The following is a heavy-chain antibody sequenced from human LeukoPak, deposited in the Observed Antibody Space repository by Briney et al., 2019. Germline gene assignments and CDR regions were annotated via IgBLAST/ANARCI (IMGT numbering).Heavy chain of an antibody. D-gene: IGHD4-17*01. CDR2: IYHSGST. CDR1: GGSININNW. Sequence: SETLSLTCAVSGGSININNWWNWGRPPPGKGVEWIGEIYHSGSTNYNPSLKRRVTISVDKSKNQFSLKLSSVTAADTAVYYCAREMTAVTAFDYWGQGTLVTVSS. V-gene: IGHV4-4*02. J-gene: IGHJ4*02. CDR3: AREMTAVTAFDY.